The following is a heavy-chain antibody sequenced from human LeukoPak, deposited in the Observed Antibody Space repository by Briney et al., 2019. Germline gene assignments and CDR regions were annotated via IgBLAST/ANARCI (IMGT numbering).Heavy chain of an antibody. Sequence: QPGGSLPLCCASSGFAVTDNYICWLRQAPGKGLELVSLISGDGGGTKYADSVKGRFTSSRDNSKNALYMKMNSLRTEDTAFYYCAKVEMGRYVYDSSGYSGLAIDYWGQGALVAVSS. J-gene: IGHJ4*02. CDR1: GFAVTDNY. CDR3: AKVEMGRYVYDSSGYSGLAIDY. V-gene: IGHV3-43*02. CDR2: ISGDGGGT. D-gene: IGHD3-22*01.